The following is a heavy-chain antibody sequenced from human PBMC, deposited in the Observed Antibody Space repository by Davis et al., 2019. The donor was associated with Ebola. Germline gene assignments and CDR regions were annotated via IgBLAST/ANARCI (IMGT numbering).Heavy chain of an antibody. J-gene: IGHJ6*04. CDR2: TYHSGNA. D-gene: IGHD4-17*01. Sequence: MPSETLSLTCAVSGGSFSGYYWSWIRQPPGKGLEWIGYTYHSGNAYYNPSLKSRVTISVDTSKNQFSLKVSSMPAADTAVYYCARGRPSTVTTDYYAMDAWGKGTTVTLSS. CDR3: ARGRPSTVTTDYYAMDA. CDR1: GGSFSGYY. V-gene: IGHV4-34*01.